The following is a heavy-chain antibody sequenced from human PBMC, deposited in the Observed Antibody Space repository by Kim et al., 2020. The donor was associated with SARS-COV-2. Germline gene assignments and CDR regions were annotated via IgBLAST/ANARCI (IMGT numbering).Heavy chain of an antibody. CDR1: GFTFSSYA. J-gene: IGHJ4*02. V-gene: IGHV3-30-3*01. CDR2: ISYDGSNK. Sequence: GGSLRLSCAASGFTFSSYAMHWVRQAPGKGLEWVAVISYDGSNKYYADSVKGRFTISRDNPKNTLYLQMNSLRAEDTAVYYCASSLDLSIVVVPAAIDYWGQGTLVTVSS. D-gene: IGHD2-2*01. CDR3: ASSLDLSIVVVPAAIDY.